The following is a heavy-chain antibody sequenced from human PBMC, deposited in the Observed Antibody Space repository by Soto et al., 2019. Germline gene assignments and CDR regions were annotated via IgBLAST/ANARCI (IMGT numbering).Heavy chain of an antibody. Sequence: QVQLVQSGAEVKKPGSSVKVSCKASGGTFRSLGLSWVRQAPGQGLEWLGGIIPVSETTHYPVKFQGRVTITADESMMIAFMALIRVRFEDSAVYYCGRPPSQILIEGQYYYAMDVWAPGPTVSVS. CDR1: GGTFRSLG. V-gene: IGHV1-69*12. CDR3: GRPPSQILIEGQYYYAMDV. CDR2: IIPVSETT. D-gene: IGHD2-21*01. J-gene: IGHJ6*02.